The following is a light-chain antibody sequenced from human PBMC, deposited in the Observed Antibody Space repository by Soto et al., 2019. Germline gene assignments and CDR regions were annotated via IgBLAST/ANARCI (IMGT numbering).Light chain of an antibody. CDR2: DVS. V-gene: IGLV2-14*01. CDR1: RSDVGGYNY. CDR3: FSYSTSRARI. Sequence: QSALTQPASVSGSSGESITISCTGTRSDVGGYNYVYWYKQKPGKAPKLVICDVSHRPSGVSDRFFGSKSGNTASLIISGLQAEDEADYYCFSYSTSRARIFSGGTKLTVL. J-gene: IGLJ2*01.